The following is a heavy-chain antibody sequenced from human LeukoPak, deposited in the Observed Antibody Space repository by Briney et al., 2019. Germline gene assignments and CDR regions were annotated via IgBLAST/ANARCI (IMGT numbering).Heavy chain of an antibody. CDR3: ARVRCSSGSCHSDY. J-gene: IGHJ4*02. CDR2: IYYSGST. V-gene: IGHV4-61*05. D-gene: IGHD2-15*01. Sequence: KPSETLSLTCTVSGGSISSSSYYWGWIRQPPGKGLEWIGFIYYSGSTNYNPSLRSRVTISVDTSKSQFSLDLSSVTAADTATYYCARVRCSSGSCHSDYWGQGTLVTVSS. CDR1: GGSISSSSYY.